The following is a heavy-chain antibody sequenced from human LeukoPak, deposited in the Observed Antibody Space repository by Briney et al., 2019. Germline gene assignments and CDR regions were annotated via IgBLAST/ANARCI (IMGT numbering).Heavy chain of an antibody. J-gene: IGHJ4*02. CDR1: GFTFSHHG. D-gene: IGHD3-10*01. CDR3: AKDKSWVTMVRGVIID. CDR2: IRNDGSNH. V-gene: IGHV3-30*02. Sequence: GGSLRLSCAASGFTFSHHGMHWVRQAPGKGLEWVAFIRNDGSNHYYADSVKGRFTISRDNSKNTLYLQMNSLRAEDTAVYYCAKDKSWVTMVRGVIIDWGQGTLVTVSS.